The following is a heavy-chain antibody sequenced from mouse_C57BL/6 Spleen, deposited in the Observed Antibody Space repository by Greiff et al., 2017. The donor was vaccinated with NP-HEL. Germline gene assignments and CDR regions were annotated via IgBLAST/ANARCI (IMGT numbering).Heavy chain of an antibody. V-gene: IGHV1-64*01. J-gene: IGHJ2*01. D-gene: IGHD1-1*01. CDR3: ARPAVVEYYFDY. CDR2: IHPNSGST. Sequence: QVQLQQSGAELVKPGASVKLSCKASGYTFTSYWMHWVKQRPGQGLEWIGMIHPNSGSTNYNEKFKSKATLTVDKSSSTAYMQLSSLTSEDSAVYSFARPAVVEYYFDYWGQGTTLTVSS. CDR1: GYTFTSYW.